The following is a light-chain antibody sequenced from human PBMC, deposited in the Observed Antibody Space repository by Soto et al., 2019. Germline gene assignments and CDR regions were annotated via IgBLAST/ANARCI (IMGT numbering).Light chain of an antibody. CDR2: QVT. CDR1: INDVGGYNY. CDR3: MSYAGGNRFV. Sequence: QSALTQPPSASGSPGQSVTISCAGTINDVGGYNYVSWYQQHPGKIPQLMIYQVTKRPSGVPDRFSASTSDTTASLTISGLQAEDEGDYYCMSYAGGNRFVFGTGTKLTVL. J-gene: IGLJ1*01. V-gene: IGLV2-8*01.